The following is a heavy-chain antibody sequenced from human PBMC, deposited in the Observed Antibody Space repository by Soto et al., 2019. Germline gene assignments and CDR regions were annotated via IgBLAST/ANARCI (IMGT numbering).Heavy chain of an antibody. Sequence: SETLSLTCTVSGGPFSPNCWSWIRQPPGKGMEWLGYIYYGGSTSYNPSLKSRVTISLVTSKRQFSLMLNSVTAAAMAVYYCAGLGASHQSLDPWGPGTLVTVSS. D-gene: IGHD2-2*01. CDR3: AGLGASHQSLDP. J-gene: IGHJ5*02. CDR2: IYYGGST. CDR1: GGPFSPNC. V-gene: IGHV4-59*08.